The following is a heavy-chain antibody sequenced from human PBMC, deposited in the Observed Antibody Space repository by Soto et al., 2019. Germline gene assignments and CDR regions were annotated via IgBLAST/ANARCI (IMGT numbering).Heavy chain of an antibody. J-gene: IGHJ2*01. CDR2: IYTRGST. CDR1: GDSISSYY. Sequence: QVQLQESGPGLVKSSETLSVTCHVSGDSISSYYWSWIRQPAGKGLEWIGRIYTRGSTSYNPSLKSRVTMSAETSKNQSSLKLSSVTAADTAVYYCARGYWYFDLWGRGTLVTVSS. CDR3: ARGYWYFDL. V-gene: IGHV4-4*07.